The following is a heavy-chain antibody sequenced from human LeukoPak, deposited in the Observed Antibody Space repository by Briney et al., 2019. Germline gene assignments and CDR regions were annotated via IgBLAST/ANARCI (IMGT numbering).Heavy chain of an antibody. CDR1: GFTFSSYS. D-gene: IGHD6-19*01. CDR2: ISSSSSYI. V-gene: IGHV3-21*01. J-gene: IGHJ6*03. Sequence: GGSLRLSCAASGFTFSSYSMNWVRQAPGKGLEWVSSISSSSSYIYYADSVKGRFTISRDNAKNSLYLQMNSLRAEDTAVYYCARGRGWHPYYYMDVWGKGTTVTISS. CDR3: ARGRGWHPYYYMDV.